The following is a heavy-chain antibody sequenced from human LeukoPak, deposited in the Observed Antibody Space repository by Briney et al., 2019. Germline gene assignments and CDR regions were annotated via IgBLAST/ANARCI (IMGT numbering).Heavy chain of an antibody. Sequence: PSETLSLTCTVSGDSISTYYWSWIRQPPGKRLEWIGYIYYSGSTNYNPSLKSRVTISVDTSKNQFSLKLSSVTAADTAVYYCARATSRYCSSTSCYTGFGYWGQGTLVTASS. CDR3: ARATSRYCSSTSCYTGFGY. CDR2: IYYSGST. D-gene: IGHD2-2*02. J-gene: IGHJ4*02. V-gene: IGHV4-59*12. CDR1: GDSISTYY.